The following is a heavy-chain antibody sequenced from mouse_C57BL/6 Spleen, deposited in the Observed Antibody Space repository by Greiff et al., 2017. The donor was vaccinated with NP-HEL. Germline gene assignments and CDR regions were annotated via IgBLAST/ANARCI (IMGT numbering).Heavy chain of an antibody. D-gene: IGHD2-10*01. CDR2: IWRGGST. CDR3: ARNILLWTYYFDY. J-gene: IGHJ2*01. Sequence: VKLVESGPGLVQPSQSLSITCTVSGFSLTSYGVHWVRQSPGKGLEWLGVIWRGGSTDYNAAFISRLSISKDNSKSQVFFKMNSLQADDTAIYYCARNILLWTYYFDYWGQGTTLTVSS. CDR1: GFSLTSYG. V-gene: IGHV2-2*01.